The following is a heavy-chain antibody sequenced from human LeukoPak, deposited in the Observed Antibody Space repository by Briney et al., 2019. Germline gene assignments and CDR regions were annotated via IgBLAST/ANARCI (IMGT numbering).Heavy chain of an antibody. CDR1: GFTFTSYA. CDR2: ISGGGGGT. Sequence: GGSLRLSCAASGFTFTSYAMSWVRQAPGKGLEWVSAISGGGGGTYYADSVKGRFTISRDNSKNTLYLQMNSLRAEDTAVHYCAKDRKYCGSASCPYYFDDWGQGTLVTVSS. D-gene: IGHD2-2*01. J-gene: IGHJ4*02. V-gene: IGHV3-23*01. CDR3: AKDRKYCGSASCPYYFDD.